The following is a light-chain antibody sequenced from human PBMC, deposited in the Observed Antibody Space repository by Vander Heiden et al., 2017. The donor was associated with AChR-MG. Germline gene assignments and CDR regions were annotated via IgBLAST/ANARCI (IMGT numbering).Light chain of an antibody. J-gene: IGLJ3*02. V-gene: IGLV2-14*01. Sequence: QSALTQPASVSGSPGQSITISCTGTSSDVGGYNYVSWYQQHPGKAHKLMIYDVRKRPAGVSNRFSGSKSGNTASLTISGLQAEDEADYYCSEYTSSSRVFGGGTKLTVL. CDR2: DVR. CDR1: SSDVGGYNY. CDR3: SEYTSSSRV.